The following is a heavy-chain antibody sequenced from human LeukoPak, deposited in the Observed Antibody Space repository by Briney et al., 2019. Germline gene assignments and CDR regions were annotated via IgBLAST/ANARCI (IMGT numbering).Heavy chain of an antibody. D-gene: IGHD2-15*01. V-gene: IGHV1-8*01. J-gene: IGHJ4*02. CDR3: ARGYSSFCSGGSCYFDY. CDR2: MNPNSGNT. CDR1: GYTFTSYD. Sequence: ASVKVSRKASGYTFTSYDINWVRQATGQGLEWMGWMNPNSGNTGYAQKFQGRVTMTRNTSISTAYMELRSLRSEDTAVYYCARGYSSFCSGGSCYFDYWGQGTLVTVSS.